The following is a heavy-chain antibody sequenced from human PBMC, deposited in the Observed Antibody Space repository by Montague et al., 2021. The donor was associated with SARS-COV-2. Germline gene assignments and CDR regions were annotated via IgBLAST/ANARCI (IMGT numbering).Heavy chain of an antibody. CDR1: GGSFSGYY. V-gene: IGHV4-34*01. CDR2: INHSGST. D-gene: IGHD6-13*01. CDR3: ARDRYSSSWYGQKYYFDY. J-gene: IGHJ4*02. Sequence: SETLSLTCAVYGGSFSGYYWSWIRQPPGKGLEWIGEINHSGSTNXNPSLKSRVTISVDTSKNQFSLKLSSVTAADTAVYCCARDRYSSSWYGQKYYFDYWGQGTLVTVSS.